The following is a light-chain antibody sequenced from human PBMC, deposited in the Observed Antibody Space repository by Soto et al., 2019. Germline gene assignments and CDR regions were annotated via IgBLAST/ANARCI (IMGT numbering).Light chain of an antibody. J-gene: IGLJ3*02. CDR2: DVS. CDR1: SSDVGGYKS. Sequence: QSALTQPRSVSGSPGQSVTVSCIGTSSDVGGYKSVSWYQQYPGKAPKLMIYDVSERPSGVPNRFSGSKSGNTASLTISGLQAEDEADYYCQAYDYSLTASVFGGGTKLTVL. CDR3: QAYDYSLTASV. V-gene: IGLV2-11*01.